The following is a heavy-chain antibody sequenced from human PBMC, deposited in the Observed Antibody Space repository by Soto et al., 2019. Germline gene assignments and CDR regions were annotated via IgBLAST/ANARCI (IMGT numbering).Heavy chain of an antibody. V-gene: IGHV3-30*18. CDR2: ISYDGSNK. J-gene: IGHJ4*02. CDR3: AKGVLHYYDSSGYLYFDY. D-gene: IGHD3-22*01. CDR1: GFTFSSYG. Sequence: QVRLVESGGGVVQPGRSLRLSCAASGFTFSSYGMHWVRQAPGKGLEWVAVISYDGSNKYYADSVKGRFTISRDNSKNTLYLQMNSLRAEDTAVYYCAKGVLHYYDSSGYLYFDYWGQGTLVTVSS.